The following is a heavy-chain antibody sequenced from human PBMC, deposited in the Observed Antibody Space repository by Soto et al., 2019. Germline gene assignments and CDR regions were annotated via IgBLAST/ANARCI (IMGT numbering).Heavy chain of an antibody. CDR3: TTDTPPEVVEAFDI. Sequence: GGSLRLSCAASGFTFSNAWMSWVRQAPGKGLEWVGRIKSKTDGGTTDYAAPVKGRFTISRDDSKNTLYLQMNSLKTEDTAVYYCTTDTPPEVVEAFDIWGQGTMVTVSS. CDR2: IKSKTDGGTT. D-gene: IGHD2-15*01. J-gene: IGHJ3*02. CDR1: GFTFSNAW. V-gene: IGHV3-15*01.